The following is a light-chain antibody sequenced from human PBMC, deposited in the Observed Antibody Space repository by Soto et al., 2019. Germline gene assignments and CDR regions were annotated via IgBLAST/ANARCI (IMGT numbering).Light chain of an antibody. CDR3: QQSYSTLST. V-gene: IGKV1-39*01. CDR2: AAS. CDR1: QSISSY. Sequence: DIQMPQSPSSLSASVGDRVTITCRASQSISSYLNWYQQKPGKAPKLLIYAASSLQSGVPSRFSGSGSGTDFTLTISSLQPEDVATYYCQQSYSTLSTFGQGTKLEIK. J-gene: IGKJ2*01.